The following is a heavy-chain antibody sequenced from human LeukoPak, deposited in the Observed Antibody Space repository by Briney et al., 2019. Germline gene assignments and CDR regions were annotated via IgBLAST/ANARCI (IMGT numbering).Heavy chain of an antibody. D-gene: IGHD3-9*01. CDR2: IDPSDSYT. CDR3: GRHYGGILTGSDY. J-gene: IGHJ4*02. Sequence: GESLKISCKGSGYSFTSYWISWVRQMPGKGLEWMGRIDPSDSYTNYSPSFQGHVTISADKSISTAYLQWSSLKASDTAMYYCGRHYGGILTGSDYWGQGTLVTVSS. CDR1: GYSFTSYW. V-gene: IGHV5-10-1*01.